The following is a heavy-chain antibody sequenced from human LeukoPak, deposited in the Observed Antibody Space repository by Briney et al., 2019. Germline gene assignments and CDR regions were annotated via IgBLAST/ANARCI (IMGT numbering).Heavy chain of an antibody. J-gene: IGHJ4*02. Sequence: PGGSLRLSCAASGFTFSSYWMSWVRQAPGKGPEWVANIKQDGSEKYYVDSVKGRFTISRDNAKNSLYLQMNSLRAEDTAVYYCARDLTIRVRGVIIYFDYWGQGTLVTVSS. D-gene: IGHD3-10*01. CDR1: GFTFSSYW. V-gene: IGHV3-7*03. CDR2: IKQDGSEK. CDR3: ARDLTIRVRGVIIYFDY.